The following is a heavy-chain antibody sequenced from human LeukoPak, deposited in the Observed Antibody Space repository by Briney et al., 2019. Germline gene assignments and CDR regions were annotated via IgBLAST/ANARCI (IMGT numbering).Heavy chain of an antibody. V-gene: IGHV1-24*01. CDR2: FDPEDGET. CDR1: GYTLTELS. CDR3: ATGSLSITTFGVVITRYMDV. D-gene: IGHD3-3*01. J-gene: IGHJ6*03. Sequence: ASVKVSCKVSGYTLTELSMHWVRQAPGKGLEWMGGFDPEDGETIYAQKFQGRVTMTEDTSTDTAYMELSSLRSEDTAVYYCATGSLSITTFGVVITRYMDVWGKGTTVTVSS.